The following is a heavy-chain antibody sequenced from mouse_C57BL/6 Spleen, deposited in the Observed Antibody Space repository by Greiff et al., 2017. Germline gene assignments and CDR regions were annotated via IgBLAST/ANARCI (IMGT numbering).Heavy chain of an antibody. J-gene: IGHJ3*01. CDR3: ARYGNSGGFAY. Sequence: EVQRVESGGGLVQPGGSLSLSCAASGFTFTDYYMSWVRQPPGKALEWLGFIRHKANGYTTEYSASVKGRFTISRDNSQSILYLQMNARRAEDSATYYCARYGNSGGFAYWGQGTLVTVSA. CDR2: IRHKANGYTT. CDR1: GFTFTDYY. V-gene: IGHV7-3*01. D-gene: IGHD2-1*01.